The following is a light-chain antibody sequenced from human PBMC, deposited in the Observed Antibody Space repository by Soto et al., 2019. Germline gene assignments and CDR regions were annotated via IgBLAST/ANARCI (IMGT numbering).Light chain of an antibody. CDR1: QSISNY. V-gene: IGKV1-39*01. Sequence: DIPLTQSPSSLSASVGDRVTITCRASQSISNYLNWYQQKPGKAPKLLIYAASSLQSGVPPRFSGSGSGTDFTLTISSLQPEDFATYYCQQSYSTPRTFGQGTKVDIK. CDR3: QQSYSTPRT. CDR2: AAS. J-gene: IGKJ1*01.